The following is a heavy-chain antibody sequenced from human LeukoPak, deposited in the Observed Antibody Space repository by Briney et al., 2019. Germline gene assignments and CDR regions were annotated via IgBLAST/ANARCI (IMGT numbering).Heavy chain of an antibody. CDR2: ISAYNGNT. Sequence: GASVKVSCKASGYTFTSYGISWVRQAPRQGLEWMGWISAYNGNTNYAQKLQGRVTMTTDTSTSTAYMELRSLRSDDTAVYYCARDWGGWDLLKHDYWGQGTLVTVSS. D-gene: IGHD1-26*01. CDR3: ARDWGGWDLLKHDY. J-gene: IGHJ4*02. V-gene: IGHV1-18*01. CDR1: GYTFTSYG.